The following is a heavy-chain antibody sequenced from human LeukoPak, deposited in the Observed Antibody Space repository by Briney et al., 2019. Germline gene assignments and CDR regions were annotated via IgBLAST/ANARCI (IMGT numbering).Heavy chain of an antibody. CDR2: IYHSWTT. CDR1: GDSLRNYY. Sequence: SGSVSLTCTVFGDSLRNYYWRGMRQPPGRGREWMGNIYHSWTTDYNHHPKSRVIISVDTTKNQYSLTVSPVTAADTAVYYCVRDTPSLEGAYPRSHWSVDLWGRGPLVTVAS. D-gene: IGHD3-16*01. CDR3: VRDTPSLEGAYPRSHWSVDL. J-gene: IGHJ2*01. V-gene: IGHV4-59*12.